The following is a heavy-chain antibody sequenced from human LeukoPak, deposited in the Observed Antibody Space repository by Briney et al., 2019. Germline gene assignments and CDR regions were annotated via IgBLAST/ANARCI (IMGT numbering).Heavy chain of an antibody. CDR2: SFFSGST. Sequence: PSETLSLTCTVSGGSISSYYWSWIRQPPGKGQEWIGYSFFSGSTNYNPSLKSRVAISLDTSKNQFSLRLNSVTAADTAVYYCARGGLSSGWYGWGQGTLVTVSS. CDR3: ARGGLSSGWYG. D-gene: IGHD6-19*01. J-gene: IGHJ4*02. CDR1: GGSISSYY. V-gene: IGHV4-59*01.